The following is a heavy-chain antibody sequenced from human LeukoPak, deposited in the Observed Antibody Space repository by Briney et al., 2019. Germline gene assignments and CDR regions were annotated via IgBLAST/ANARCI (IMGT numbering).Heavy chain of an antibody. CDR1: GGTFSSYA. V-gene: IGHV1-69*01. J-gene: IGHJ3*02. Sequence: SVKVSCKASGGTFSSYAISWVRQAPGQGLEWMGGIIPIFGTANYAQKFQGRVTITADESTSTAYMELSSLRSEDTAVYYCARGRIAVDNAFDIWGQGTMVTVSS. CDR2: IIPIFGTA. CDR3: ARGRIAVDNAFDI. D-gene: IGHD6-19*01.